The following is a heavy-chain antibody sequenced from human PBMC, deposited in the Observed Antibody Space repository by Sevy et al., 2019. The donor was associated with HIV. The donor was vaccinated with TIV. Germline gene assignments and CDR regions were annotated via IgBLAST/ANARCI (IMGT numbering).Heavy chain of an antibody. J-gene: IGHJ6*02. V-gene: IGHV1-46*01. CDR1: GYTFTSNY. Sequence: ASVKVSCKASGYTFTSNYMHWVRQPPGQGLEWMGIINPSGVSASYAQKFQGRVTVTRDTSTSTVYMELSSLRSEDTAVYYCARDRAAAGKKYYYYGMDVWGQGTTVTVSS. D-gene: IGHD6-13*01. CDR3: ARDRAAAGKKYYYYGMDV. CDR2: INPSGVSA.